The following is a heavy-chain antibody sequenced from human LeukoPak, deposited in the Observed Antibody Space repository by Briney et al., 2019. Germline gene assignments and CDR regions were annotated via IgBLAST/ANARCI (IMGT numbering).Heavy chain of an antibody. CDR1: GGSFSGYY. D-gene: IGHD6-19*01. J-gene: IGHJ6*02. CDR2: INHSGST. CDR3: ARAPLYSSGPKPYYYYGMDV. Sequence: SETLSLTCAVYGGSFSGYYWSWIRQPPGKGLEWIGEINHSGSTNYNPSLKSRVTISVDTSKNQFSLKLSSVTAEDTAVYYCARAPLYSSGPKPYYYYGMDVWGQGTTVTVSS. V-gene: IGHV4-34*01.